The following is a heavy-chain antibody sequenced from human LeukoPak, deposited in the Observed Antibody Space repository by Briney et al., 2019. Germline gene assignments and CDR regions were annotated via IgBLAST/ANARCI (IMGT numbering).Heavy chain of an antibody. J-gene: IGHJ2*01. Sequence: GGSLRLSCAASGFTFDDYAMHWVRQAAGKGLEWVSGISWNSGSIGYADSVKGRFTISRDNAKNSLYLQMNSLRAEDMALYYCAKSPEWELRSDWYFDLWGRGTLVTVSS. CDR3: AKSPEWELRSDWYFDL. CDR1: GFTFDDYA. CDR2: ISWNSGSI. V-gene: IGHV3-9*03. D-gene: IGHD1-26*01.